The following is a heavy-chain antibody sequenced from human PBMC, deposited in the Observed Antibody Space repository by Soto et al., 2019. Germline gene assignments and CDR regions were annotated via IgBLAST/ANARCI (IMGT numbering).Heavy chain of an antibody. J-gene: IGHJ6*02. CDR3: AKAFSWVEGTHYYGMYV. Sequence: QVQLVESGGGVVQPGRSLRLSCAASGFTFSSYGMHWVRQAPGKGLEWVALISYDGGNKYYADSVKGRFTISRDNSKNTLYLQMNSLRAEDTAVYYCAKAFSWVEGTHYYGMYVSGQGTTVTVSS. CDR1: GFTFSSYG. D-gene: IGHD1-1*01. V-gene: IGHV3-30*18. CDR2: ISYDGGNK.